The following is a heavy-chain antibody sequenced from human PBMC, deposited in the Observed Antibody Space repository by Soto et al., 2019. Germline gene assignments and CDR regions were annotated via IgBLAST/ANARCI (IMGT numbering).Heavy chain of an antibody. D-gene: IGHD3-22*01. CDR1: GFTFSSYA. CDR3: AKPMSYYDSSGYLT. Sequence: EVQLLESGGGLVQPGGSLRLSCAASGFTFSSYAMSWVRQAPGKGLEWVSAISGSGGSTYYADSVKGRFTISRDNSKNTLYLQMNSLRADDTAVYYCAKPMSYYDSSGYLTWGQGTLVTVSS. CDR2: ISGSGGST. V-gene: IGHV3-23*01. J-gene: IGHJ4*02.